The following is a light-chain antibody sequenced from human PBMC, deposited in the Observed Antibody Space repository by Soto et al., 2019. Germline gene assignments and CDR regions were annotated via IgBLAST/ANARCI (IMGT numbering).Light chain of an antibody. J-gene: IGKJ1*01. Sequence: IQMTQPPSTLSASVGDRLSITCRASQSISSWLAWYQQKPGKAPKLLIYDASSLESGVPSRFSGSGSGTEFTLTISSLQPDDFATYYCQQYNSYAWTFGQGTKVDIK. CDR2: DAS. V-gene: IGKV1-5*01. CDR3: QQYNSYAWT. CDR1: QSISSW.